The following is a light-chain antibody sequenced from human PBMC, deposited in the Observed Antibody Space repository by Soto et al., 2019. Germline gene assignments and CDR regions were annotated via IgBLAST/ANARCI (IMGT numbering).Light chain of an antibody. V-gene: IGKV3-20*01. J-gene: IGKJ4*01. Sequence: EIVLTQSPGTLSLSPGERATLSCRASQSVSSSYLAWYQQKSGQAPRLLIYGASSRATGIPDRFSGSASGTDFTLTSSRLEPEYFVVYYCQQYGSSPLTFGGGTKVEI. CDR3: QQYGSSPLT. CDR1: QSVSSSY. CDR2: GAS.